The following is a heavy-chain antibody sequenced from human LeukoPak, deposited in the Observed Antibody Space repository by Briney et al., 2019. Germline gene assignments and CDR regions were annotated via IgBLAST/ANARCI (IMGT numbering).Heavy chain of an antibody. CDR3: ARDGRFPPEVLPRYFDY. J-gene: IGHJ4*02. Sequence: SETLSLTCTVSGGSVSSSSYYWGWIRQPPGKGLEWIGNIYYSGSTYYNPSLKSRVTISVETSKNQFSLKLSSVTAADTAVYYCARDGRFPPEVLPRYFDYWGQGTLVTVSS. D-gene: IGHD1-26*01. CDR2: IYYSGST. V-gene: IGHV4-39*07. CDR1: GGSVSSSSYY.